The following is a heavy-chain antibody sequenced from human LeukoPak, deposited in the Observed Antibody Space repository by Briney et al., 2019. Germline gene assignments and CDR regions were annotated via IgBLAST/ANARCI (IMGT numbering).Heavy chain of an antibody. Sequence: KASETLSLXCTVSGGSISSGSYYWSWIRQPAGKGLEWIGRIYTSGITNYNPSLKSRVTISVDTSKNQFSLKLSSVTAADTAVYYCARSYYYGSGCLLNWGQGTLVTVSS. CDR2: IYTSGIT. D-gene: IGHD3-10*01. V-gene: IGHV4-61*02. CDR3: ARSYYYGSGCLLN. J-gene: IGHJ4*02. CDR1: GGSISSGSYY.